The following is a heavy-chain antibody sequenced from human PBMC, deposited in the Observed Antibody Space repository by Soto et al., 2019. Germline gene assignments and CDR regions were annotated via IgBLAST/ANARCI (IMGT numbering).Heavy chain of an antibody. Sequence: QVQLVQSGAEVKKPGASVKVSCKASGYTFTSYDINWVRQATGQGLEWMGWMNPNSGNSGYAQKFQGRVTMTRNTSISTAYMELSSLRSEDTAVYYCARERSAAGTGWFDPWGQGTLVTVSS. CDR1: GYTFTSYD. CDR2: MNPNSGNS. J-gene: IGHJ5*02. D-gene: IGHD6-13*01. V-gene: IGHV1-8*01. CDR3: ARERSAAGTGWFDP.